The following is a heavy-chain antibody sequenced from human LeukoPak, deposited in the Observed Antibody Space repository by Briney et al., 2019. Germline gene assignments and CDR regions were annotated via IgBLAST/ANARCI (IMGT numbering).Heavy chain of an antibody. V-gene: IGHV1-2*02. Sequence: ASVKASCRASGFSFSDSYIHWVRQAPGQALEWMGYINPHRGYTSSPQKFQGRLTMSADTSISAAYMELSGLMSDDTAMYYCVREGNELLSKSFDYWGQGTLVTVST. J-gene: IGHJ4*02. CDR3: VREGNELLSKSFDY. CDR2: INPHRGYT. CDR1: GFSFSDSY. D-gene: IGHD2-21*02.